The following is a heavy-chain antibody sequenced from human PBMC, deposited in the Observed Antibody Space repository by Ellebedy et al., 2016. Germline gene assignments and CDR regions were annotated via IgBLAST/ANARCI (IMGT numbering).Heavy chain of an antibody. CDR1: GFTFSTFW. CDR2: IKQDGSEK. J-gene: IGHJ4*02. Sequence: GGSLRLXXAASGFTFSTFWMSWVRQAQGKGLEWVANIKQDGSEKYYVDSVEGRFTISRDNAKNSLYLQMNSLRAEDTALYYCAKWDSNNYYYLDSWGQGTLVTVSS. D-gene: IGHD4-11*01. CDR3: AKWDSNNYYYLDS. V-gene: IGHV3-7*05.